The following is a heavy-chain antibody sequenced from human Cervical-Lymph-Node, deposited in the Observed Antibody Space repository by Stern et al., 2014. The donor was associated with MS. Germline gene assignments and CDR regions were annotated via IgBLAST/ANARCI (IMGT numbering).Heavy chain of an antibody. CDR2: ISYDASNK. Sequence: VQLVEYGGGVVQPGRSLRLSCAASGFTFSSYGMHWVRQAPGKGLEWVAVISYDASNKYYADSVKGRLTITRDTSQHKLHLQMNSLRAEDTAVYYCAKDLGGTYYHYYYGMDVWAQGPTVTVSS. V-gene: IGHV3-30*18. CDR3: AKDLGGTYYHYYYGMDV. CDR1: GFTFSSYG. J-gene: IGHJ6*02. D-gene: IGHD1-26*01.